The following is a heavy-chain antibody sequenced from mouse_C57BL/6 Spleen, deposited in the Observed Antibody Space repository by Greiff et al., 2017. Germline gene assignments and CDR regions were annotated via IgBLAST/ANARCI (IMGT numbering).Heavy chain of an antibody. CDR3: ARTEYPNWYCGV. CDR1: GYTFTSYW. D-gene: IGHD5-1*01. V-gene: IGHV1-52*01. J-gene: IGHJ1*03. Sequence: QVQLQQPGAELVRPGSSVKLSCKASGYTFTSYWMHWVKQRPIQGLEWIGNIDPSDSETHYNQKIKDKATLTVDKSSSTAYMQLSSLTSEDSAVYDCARTEYPNWYCGVWGTGTTVTVSS. CDR2: IDPSDSET.